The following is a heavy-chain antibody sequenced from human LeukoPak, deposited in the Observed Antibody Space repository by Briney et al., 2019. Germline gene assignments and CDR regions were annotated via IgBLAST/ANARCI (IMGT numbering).Heavy chain of an antibody. V-gene: IGHV3-48*03. Sequence: GGSLRLSCAASGFTFSSYEMNWVRQAPGKGLEWVSYISSSGSNIYYGDSVKGRFTISRDNAKNSLYLQMNSLRAEDTAVYYCARGGAVAYKYYFDYWAREPWSPSPQ. D-gene: IGHD6-19*01. J-gene: IGHJ4*02. CDR2: ISSSGSNI. CDR1: GFTFSSYE. CDR3: ARGGAVAYKYYFDY.